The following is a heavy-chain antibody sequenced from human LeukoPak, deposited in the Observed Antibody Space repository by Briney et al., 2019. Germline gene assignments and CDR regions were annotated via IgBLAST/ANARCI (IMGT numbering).Heavy chain of an antibody. CDR3: ASTTTFWAMEV. CDR2: IYSGVST. Sequence: GGSLRLSCAASGFTVSSNYMSWVRQAPGKGLEWVSVIYSGVSTYYPDSVKGRFTISRDNSKNTLYLQMNSRRAEDTAGYYCASTTTFWAMEVWGKGTRVSVSS. D-gene: IGHD2/OR15-2a*01. CDR1: GFTVSSNY. J-gene: IGHJ6*04. V-gene: IGHV3-66*02.